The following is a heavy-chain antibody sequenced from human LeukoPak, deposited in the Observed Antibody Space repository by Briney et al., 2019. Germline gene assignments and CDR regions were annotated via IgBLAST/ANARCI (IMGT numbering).Heavy chain of an antibody. CDR2: IYSGGST. J-gene: IGHJ4*02. Sequence: GGSLRLSCAASGFTVSRNYMSWVRQAPGKGLEWVSVIYSGGSTYYADSVKGRFTISRDNSKNTLYLQMNSLRAEDTAVYYCASSVWAAHYFDYWGQGTLVTVSS. D-gene: IGHD5/OR15-5a*01. CDR1: GFTVSRNY. V-gene: IGHV3-53*01. CDR3: ASSVWAAHYFDY.